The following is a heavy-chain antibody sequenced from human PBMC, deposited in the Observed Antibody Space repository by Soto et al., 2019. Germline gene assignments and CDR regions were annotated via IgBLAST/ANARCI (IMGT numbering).Heavy chain of an antibody. V-gene: IGHV3-23*01. CDR1: GFTFSSYA. CDR2: ITSGGGNT. Sequence: EVQLLESGGGLIQPGGSLRLSCAASGFTFSSYAMTWVRQAPGKGLEWVSAITSGGGNTYSADSVKGRFTISRDNSKNTLYLQMNSLRAEDTAVYYCATRGDNGSYYVHWGQGTLVTVSS. J-gene: IGHJ4*02. D-gene: IGHD1-26*01. CDR3: ATRGDNGSYYVH.